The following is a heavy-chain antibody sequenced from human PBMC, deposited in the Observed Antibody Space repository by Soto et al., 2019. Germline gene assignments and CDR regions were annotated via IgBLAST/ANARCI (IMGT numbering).Heavy chain of an antibody. CDR2: IYHSGST. CDR3: ARHSGYCSSTSCSGPFDY. Sequence: SSETLSLTCAVSGYSISSGNYWGWIRQPPGKGLEWIGGIYHSGSTYYNPSLKSRVTLSVDTSKNKSSLKLSSVTAADTAVYYCARHSGYCSSTSCSGPFDYWGQGTLVTVSS. J-gene: IGHJ4*02. V-gene: IGHV4-38-2*01. CDR1: GYSISSGNY. D-gene: IGHD2-2*03.